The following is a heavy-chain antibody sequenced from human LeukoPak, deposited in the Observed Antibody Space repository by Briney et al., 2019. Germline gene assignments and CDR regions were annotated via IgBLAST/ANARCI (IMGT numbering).Heavy chain of an antibody. CDR3: ARVEYGDYADP. D-gene: IGHD4-17*01. CDR1: GGSISSGGYS. Sequence: SETLSLTCTVSGGSISSGGYSWSWIRQPPGKGLEWIGYIYHSGSTYYNPSLKSRVTISVDRSKNQFSLKLSSVTAADTAVYYCARVEYGDYADPWGQGTLVTVSS. J-gene: IGHJ5*02. CDR2: IYHSGST. V-gene: IGHV4-30-2*01.